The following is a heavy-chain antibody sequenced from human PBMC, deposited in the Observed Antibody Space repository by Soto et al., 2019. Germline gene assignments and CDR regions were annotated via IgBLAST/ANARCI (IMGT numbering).Heavy chain of an antibody. J-gene: IGHJ4*02. D-gene: IGHD2-15*01. CDR3: ARGCSGGSCYSIWFDY. CDR2: IKQDGSEK. CDR1: GFTFSNYW. V-gene: IGHV3-7*03. Sequence: GGSLRLSCAASGFTFSNYWMTWVRQAPGKGLEWVANIKQDGSEKYYVDSVKGRFTISRDNTKNSLYLQMNSLRAEDTAVYYCARGCSGGSCYSIWFDYWGQGTQVTVSS.